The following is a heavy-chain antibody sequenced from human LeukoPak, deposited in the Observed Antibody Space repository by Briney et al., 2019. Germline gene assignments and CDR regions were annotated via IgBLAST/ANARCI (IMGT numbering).Heavy chain of an antibody. CDR1: GGSISSYY. D-gene: IGHD3-10*01. CDR2: IYYSGST. CDR3: ARHGKKLLLWFGELSPENWNFDL. V-gene: IGHV4-59*08. J-gene: IGHJ2*01. Sequence: SETLSLTCTVSGGSISSYYWSWIRQPPGKGLEWIRYIYYSGSTNYNPSLKSRVTISVDTSKNQFSLKLSSVTAADTAVYYCARHGKKLLLWFGELSPENWNFDLWGRGTLVTVSS.